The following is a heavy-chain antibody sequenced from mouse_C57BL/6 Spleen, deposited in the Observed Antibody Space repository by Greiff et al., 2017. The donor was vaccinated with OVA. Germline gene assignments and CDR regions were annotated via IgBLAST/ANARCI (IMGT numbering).Heavy chain of an antibody. V-gene: IGHV1-15*01. J-gene: IGHJ4*01. CDR3: TRNWDGYAMDY. Sequence: VQLQQSGAELVRPGASVTLSCKASGYTFTDYEMHWVKQTPVHGLEWIGAIDPETGGTAYNQKFKGKAILTADKSSSTAYMELRSLTSEDSAVYYCTRNWDGYAMDYWGQGTSVTVSS. D-gene: IGHD4-1*01. CDR2: IDPETGGT. CDR1: GYTFTDYE.